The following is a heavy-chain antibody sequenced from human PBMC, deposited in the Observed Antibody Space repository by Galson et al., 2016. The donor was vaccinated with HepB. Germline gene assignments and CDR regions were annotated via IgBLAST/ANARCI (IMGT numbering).Heavy chain of an antibody. J-gene: IGHJ4*02. CDR1: DDSISNYY. CDR2: IHYSGSS. V-gene: IGHV4-59*12. CDR3: ARGGRKGLWGYYFDY. D-gene: IGHD3-16*01. Sequence: SETLSLTCTVSDDSISNYYWNWIRQPPGKGLEWIGYIHYSGSSKCNPPLKSRVTMSVDTSKNQFSLRLSSVTAADTAVYFCARGGRKGLWGYYFDYWGQGTLVTVSS.